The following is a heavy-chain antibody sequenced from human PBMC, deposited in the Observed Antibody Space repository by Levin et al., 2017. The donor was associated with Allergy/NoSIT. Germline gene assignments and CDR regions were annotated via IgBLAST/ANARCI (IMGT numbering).Heavy chain of an antibody. CDR2: INSDGSST. CDR1: GFTFSSYW. J-gene: IGHJ4*02. D-gene: IGHD2-21*01. V-gene: IGHV3-74*01. CDR3: ARDPIHTPFDY. Sequence: LSLTCAASGFTFSSYWMHWVRQAPGKGLVWVSRINSDGSSTSYADSVKGRFTISRDNAKNTLYLQMNSLRAEDTAVYYCARDPIHTPFDYWGQGTLVTVSS.